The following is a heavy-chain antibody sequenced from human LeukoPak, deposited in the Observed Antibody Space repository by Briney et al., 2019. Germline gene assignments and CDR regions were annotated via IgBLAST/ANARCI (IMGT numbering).Heavy chain of an antibody. CDR1: GFTFSSYW. CDR3: ARGKPSYYYDSSAYFYNGAFDI. V-gene: IGHV3-7*01. CDR2: IKQDGSEK. D-gene: IGHD3-22*01. Sequence: SGGSLRLSCAASGFTFSSYWMSWVRQAPGKGLEWVANIKQDGSEKYYADSGKGRFTISRDNAKNSLYLQMNSLRADDTAVYYCARGKPSYYYDSSAYFYNGAFDIWGQGTMVTVSS. J-gene: IGHJ3*02.